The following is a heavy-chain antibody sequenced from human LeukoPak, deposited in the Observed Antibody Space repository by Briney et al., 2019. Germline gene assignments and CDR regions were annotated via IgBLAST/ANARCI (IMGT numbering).Heavy chain of an antibody. J-gene: IGHJ4*02. D-gene: IGHD2-15*01. V-gene: IGHV3-23*01. CDR2: ISGSGGTT. Sequence: GGSLRLSCAASGITFSSYAMSWVRQAPGKGLEWVSVISGSGGTTYYADSVKGRFTISRDNSKNTLYLQMSSPKAEDTAVYYCAKKAGSRTDQYPLDYWGQGTLVTVSS. CDR1: GITFSSYA. CDR3: AKKAGSRTDQYPLDY.